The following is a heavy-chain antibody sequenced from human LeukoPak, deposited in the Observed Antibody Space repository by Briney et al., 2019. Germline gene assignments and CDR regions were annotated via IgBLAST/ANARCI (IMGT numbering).Heavy chain of an antibody. V-gene: IGHV3-23*01. CDR2: ISGSGRDT. J-gene: IGHJ4*02. CDR3: AISYYDSRGYFPDFDY. CDR1: GFTFSSYA. Sequence: PGGSLRLSCAASGFTFSSYARNWCRQAPVKGLEWVSGISGSGRDTYYADSVKGRFTISRDNSKNTLYLQMNSLRADDTAVYYCAISYYDSRGYFPDFDYWGQGALVSVSS. D-gene: IGHD3-22*01.